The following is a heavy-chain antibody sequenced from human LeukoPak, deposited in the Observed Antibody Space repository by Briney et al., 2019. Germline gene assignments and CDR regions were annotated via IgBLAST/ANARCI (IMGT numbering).Heavy chain of an antibody. CDR3: ARRISGATATRHFDY. D-gene: IGHD2-15*01. V-gene: IGHV1-18*01. Sequence: GASVKVSCTASGYTFKNYGITWVRQAPGQGLEWMGWISAYDGNTYYAQKVQGRVTMTTDTSTTTAYMELRSLRSDDTAIYYCARRISGATATRHFDYWGQGTLVTVSS. J-gene: IGHJ4*02. CDR2: ISAYDGNT. CDR1: GYTFKNYG.